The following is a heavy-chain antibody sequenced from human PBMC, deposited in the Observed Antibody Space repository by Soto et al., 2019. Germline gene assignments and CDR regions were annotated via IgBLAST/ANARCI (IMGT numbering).Heavy chain of an antibody. Sequence: QVQLVESGGGLVKPGGSLRLSCAASGFTFSDYYMTWIRQAPGKGLEWVSYISSSGSTMDYIDSVKGRFTISRDNAKNSLYLQMDSLRVEDTAVYYCALDGNEILTGWISDQWCQGPLVTV. V-gene: IGHV3-11*01. CDR2: ISSSGSTM. D-gene: IGHD3-9*01. CDR1: GFTFSDYY. J-gene: IGHJ4*02. CDR3: ALDGNEILTGWISDQ.